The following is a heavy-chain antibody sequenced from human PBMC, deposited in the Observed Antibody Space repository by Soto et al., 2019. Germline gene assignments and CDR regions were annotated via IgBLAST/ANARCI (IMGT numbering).Heavy chain of an antibody. CDR2: IIPILGIA. CDR3: ARDSDSVPGGYDFVSID. J-gene: IGHJ4*02. CDR1: GGTFSSYT. D-gene: IGHD5-12*01. Sequence: ASVKVSCKASGGTFSSYTISWVRQAPGQGLEWMGRIIPILGIANYAQKFQGRVTITADKSTSTAYMELSSLRSEDTAVYYCARDSDSVPGGYDFVSIDWGQGTLVTVSS. V-gene: IGHV1-69*04.